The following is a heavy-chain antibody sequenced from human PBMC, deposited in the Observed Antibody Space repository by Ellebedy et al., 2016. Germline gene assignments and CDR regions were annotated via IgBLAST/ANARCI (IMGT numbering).Heavy chain of an antibody. CDR3: ARIRLELRSEPYYYYYYMDV. Sequence: GGSLRLXXAASGFTFDDYGMSWVRQAPGKGLEWVSGINWNGGSTGYADSVKGRFTISRDNAKNSLYLQMNSLRAEDTALYHCARIRLELRSEPYYYYYYMDVWGKGTTVTVSS. CDR1: GFTFDDYG. CDR2: INWNGGST. J-gene: IGHJ6*03. D-gene: IGHD1-7*01. V-gene: IGHV3-20*01.